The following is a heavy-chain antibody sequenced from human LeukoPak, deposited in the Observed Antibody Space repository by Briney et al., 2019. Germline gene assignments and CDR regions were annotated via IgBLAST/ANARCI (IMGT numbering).Heavy chain of an antibody. Sequence: PSETLSLTCAVYGGSFSGYYWSWIRQPPGKGLEWIGEINHSGSTNYNPSLKSRVTITVDTSKNQFSLKLSSVTAADTAVYYYSSPARDSSSSFDYWGQGTLVTVSS. CDR1: GGSFSGYY. D-gene: IGHD6-6*01. CDR3: SSPARDSSSSFDY. V-gene: IGHV4-34*01. CDR2: INHSGST. J-gene: IGHJ4*02.